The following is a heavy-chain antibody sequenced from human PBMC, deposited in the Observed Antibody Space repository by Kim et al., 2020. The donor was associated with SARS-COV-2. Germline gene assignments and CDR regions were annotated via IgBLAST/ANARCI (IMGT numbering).Heavy chain of an antibody. Sequence: SETLSLTCRVSGASISSYYWSWVRQPPGKGLEWIGFFHHSGSSLYNPSLKSRFTISLDTSTNQFPLSLFPLPPRDTAAYFSARLIGAAAATHGPDYRGQG. J-gene: IGHJ4*02. CDR1: GASISSYY. V-gene: IGHV4-59*03. CDR3: ARLIGAAAATHGPDY. D-gene: IGHD6-25*01. CDR2: FHHSGSS.